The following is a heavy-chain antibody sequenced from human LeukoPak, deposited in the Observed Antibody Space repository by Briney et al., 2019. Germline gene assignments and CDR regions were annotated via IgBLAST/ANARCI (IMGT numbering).Heavy chain of an antibody. CDR3: AKPRTTGLGWAQFDY. V-gene: IGHV3-23*01. Sequence: GGLILSCAASGFTFSSFAMTWVRQAPGKGPEWVSGFDGNGPNTYYADSVKGRWTISRDNSRNTLYQEMNSLRPEDTAIYYCAKPRTTGLGWAQFDYWGQGSLVTVPS. CDR2: FDGNGPNT. J-gene: IGHJ4*02. D-gene: IGHD2-8*02. CDR1: GFTFSSFA.